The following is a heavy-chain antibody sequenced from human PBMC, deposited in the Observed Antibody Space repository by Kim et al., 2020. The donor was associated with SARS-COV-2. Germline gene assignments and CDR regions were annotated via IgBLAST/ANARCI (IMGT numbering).Heavy chain of an antibody. Sequence: GGSLRLSCAASGFTFSSYGMHWVRQAPGKGLEWVAVISYDGSNKYYADSVKGRFTISRDNSKNTLYLQMNSLRAEDTAVYYCARERPDGPDYWGQGTLVT. J-gene: IGHJ4*02. CDR3: ARERPDGPDY. V-gene: IGHV3-33*05. CDR2: ISYDGSNK. CDR1: GFTFSSYG.